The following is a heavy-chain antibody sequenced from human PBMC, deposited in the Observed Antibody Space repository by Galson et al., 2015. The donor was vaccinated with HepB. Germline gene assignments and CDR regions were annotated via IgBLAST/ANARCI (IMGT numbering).Heavy chain of an antibody. J-gene: IGHJ3*02. CDR3: ARVRCSSNRCSSIHDTFDI. CDR1: GGTFTIYA. Sequence: SVKVSCKASGGTFTIYAINWVRQAPGQGLEWMGRIIPLYGTVNYTQKFQGTVTITADESTSTVYMELSSLRSEDTAVYYCARVRCSSNRCSSIHDTFDIWGQGTMVTVSS. V-gene: IGHV1-69*13. D-gene: IGHD2-2*01. CDR2: IIPLYGTV.